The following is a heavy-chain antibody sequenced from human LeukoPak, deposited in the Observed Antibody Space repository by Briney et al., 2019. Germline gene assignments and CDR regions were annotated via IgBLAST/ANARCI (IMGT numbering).Heavy chain of an antibody. V-gene: IGHV3-11*04. CDR2: IGTGGSIT. CDR1: GVTFSHYF. J-gene: IGHJ6*03. Sequence: TGGSLRLSCAASGVTFSHYFMSWIRQAPGKGLQWVSYIGTGGSITYYADSVKGRFTISRDNAKNSLYLQMNSLRVEDTAVYYCARILEGYHYYMDVWGKGTTVTVSS. CDR3: ARILEGYHYYMDV.